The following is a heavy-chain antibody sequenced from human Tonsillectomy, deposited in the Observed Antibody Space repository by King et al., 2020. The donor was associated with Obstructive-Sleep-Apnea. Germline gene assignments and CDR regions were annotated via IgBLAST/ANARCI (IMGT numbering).Heavy chain of an antibody. D-gene: IGHD5-18*01. J-gene: IGHJ4*02. CDR3: ARGGYSYKY. CDR1: GFTFSSYA. Sequence: QLVQSGGGLVQPGGSLRLSCAASGFTFSSYAMHWVRQAPGKGLEYFSAISSNGGSTYYATSVKGRFTISSDNSKNTLYLQMGSLRAEDMAVYYCARGGYSYKYWGQGTLVTVSS. CDR2: ISSNGGST. V-gene: IGHV3-64*01.